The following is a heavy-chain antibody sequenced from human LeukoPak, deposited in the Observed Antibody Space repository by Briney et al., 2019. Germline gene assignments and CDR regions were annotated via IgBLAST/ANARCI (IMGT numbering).Heavy chain of an antibody. CDR3: ARDLLWFGINNWFDP. D-gene: IGHD3-10*01. CDR2: ISAYNGNT. J-gene: IGHJ5*02. CDR1: GYTFTSYG. V-gene: IGHV1-18*01. Sequence: ASVKVSCKASGYTFTSYGISWVRQAPGQGLEWMGWISAYNGNTNYARKLQGRVTMTTDTSTSTAYMELRSLRSDDTAVYYCARDLLWFGINNWFDPWGQGTLVTVSS.